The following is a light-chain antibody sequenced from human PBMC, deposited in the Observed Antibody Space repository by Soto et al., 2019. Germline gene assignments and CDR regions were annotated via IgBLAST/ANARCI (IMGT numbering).Light chain of an antibody. CDR2: GAS. V-gene: IGKV3-20*01. Sequence: EIVLTQSPGTLSLSPGERATLSCRASQSVSSSYLAGYQQKPGQAPRLHIYGASSRATGIPDRFSGSGSGTDFTLSSSRLEPEDFAVYYCRQYGSSPFFGPGTKVDIK. CDR3: RQYGSSPF. CDR1: QSVSSSY. J-gene: IGKJ3*01.